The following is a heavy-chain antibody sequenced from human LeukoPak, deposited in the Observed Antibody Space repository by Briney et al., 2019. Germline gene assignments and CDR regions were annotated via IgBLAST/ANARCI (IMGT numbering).Heavy chain of an antibody. V-gene: IGHV4-4*02. CDR3: AREGGPYRPLDY. Sequence: PSETLSLTCGVSGGSITNTNYWTGVRQPPGKGLEWIGEVNLQGSTNYNPSLMGRAAISVDTSENHISLQLTSVTAADTAVYYCAREGGPYRPLDYSGQGTLVTVSS. J-gene: IGHJ4*02. CDR1: GGSITNTNY. CDR2: VNLQGST.